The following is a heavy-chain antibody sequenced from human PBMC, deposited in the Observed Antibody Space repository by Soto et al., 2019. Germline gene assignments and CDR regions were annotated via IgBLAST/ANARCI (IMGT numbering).Heavy chain of an antibody. CDR3: AKGIVVLSPADDEINYYNNPMDV. Sequence: QVQLVESGGGLVKPGGSLRLSCAASGFNFRDYYMTWIRQAPGKGLEWVSYISSSSRHTNYADSVKGRFTISRDNAKNSLFLQMNSLRAEDTALYYCAKGIVVLSPADDEINYYNNPMDVWGQGTTVTVSS. V-gene: IGHV3-11*06. CDR2: ISSSSRHT. D-gene: IGHD2-15*01. CDR1: GFNFRDYY. J-gene: IGHJ6*02.